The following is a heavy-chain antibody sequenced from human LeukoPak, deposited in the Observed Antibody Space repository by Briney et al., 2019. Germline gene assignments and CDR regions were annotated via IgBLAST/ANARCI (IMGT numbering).Heavy chain of an antibody. CDR1: GGSVSNHY. Sequence: SETRSLTCTVSGGSVSNHYWTWIRQPAGKGLEWIGRIYSSGSTNYHPSLKSRVTVSVDTSKNQFSLKLNSVTAADTAVYYCARELFPQGANCFDPWGQGTLVTVSS. J-gene: IGHJ5*02. V-gene: IGHV4-4*07. CDR2: IYSSGST. D-gene: IGHD3-10*02. CDR3: ARELFPQGANCFDP.